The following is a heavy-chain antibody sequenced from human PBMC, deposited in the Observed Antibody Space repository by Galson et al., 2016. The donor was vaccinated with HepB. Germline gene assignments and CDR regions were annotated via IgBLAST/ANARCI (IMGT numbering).Heavy chain of an antibody. CDR2: NSGSGGFSASGGST. Sequence: SLRLSCAASGFTFRAYGMSWVRQAPGKGLEWVSSNSGSGGFSASGGSTHYADSVKGRFTISRDNSKNTLYLQMNSLRDEDTAVYFCAGVLFGSGSYWCLDVWGQGTTVTVSS. V-gene: IGHV3-23*01. CDR3: AGVLFGSGSYWCLDV. CDR1: GFTFRAYG. D-gene: IGHD3-10*01. J-gene: IGHJ6*02.